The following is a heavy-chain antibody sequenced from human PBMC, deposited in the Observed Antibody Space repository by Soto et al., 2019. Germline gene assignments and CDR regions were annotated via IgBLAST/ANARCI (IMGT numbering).Heavy chain of an antibody. CDR1: GFTFSSYA. D-gene: IGHD3-22*01. J-gene: IGHJ6*02. V-gene: IGHV3-30-3*01. Sequence: QVQLVESGGGVVQPGRSLRLSCAASGFTFSSYAMHWVRQAPGKGPEWVAVISYDGSNKYYADSVKGRFTISRDNSKNTLYLQMNSLRAEDTAVYYCAREGGGSSGYSGSGYYGMDVWGQGTTVTVSS. CDR3: AREGGGSSGYSGSGYYGMDV. CDR2: ISYDGSNK.